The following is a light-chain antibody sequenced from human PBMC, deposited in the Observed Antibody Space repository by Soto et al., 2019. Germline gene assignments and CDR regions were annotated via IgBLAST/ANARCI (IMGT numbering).Light chain of an antibody. CDR3: QQLYTYPLT. Sequence: DIQLTQSPSFLSASVGDRVTVTCRASQGVNSYLAWYQQKPGKAPQLLIYTASTLQSGVPSRFSGSGSVTEFTLTITSLQPEDFAAYYCQQLYTYPLTFGGGTKVESK. CDR1: QGVNSY. CDR2: TAS. J-gene: IGKJ4*01. V-gene: IGKV1-9*01.